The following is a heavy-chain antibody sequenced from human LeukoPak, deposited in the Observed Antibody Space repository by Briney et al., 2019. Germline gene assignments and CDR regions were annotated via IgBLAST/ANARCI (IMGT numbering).Heavy chain of an antibody. V-gene: IGHV3-23*01. CDR3: AKGRIWGYCSGGSCYPPDY. Sequence: GGSLRLSCAASGFPFSSYGMSWVRQAPGKGLEWVSTISPSGGSTYYADSVKGRFTISRDNSKNTLYLQVNSLRADDTAVYYCAKGRIWGYCSGGSCYPPDYWGQGILVTVSS. J-gene: IGHJ4*02. CDR1: GFPFSSYG. CDR2: ISPSGGST. D-gene: IGHD2-15*01.